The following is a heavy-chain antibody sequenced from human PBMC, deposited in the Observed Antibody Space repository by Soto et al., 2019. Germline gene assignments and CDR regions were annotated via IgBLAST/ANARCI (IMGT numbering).Heavy chain of an antibody. D-gene: IGHD3-22*01. J-gene: IGHJ4*02. CDR1: GGTFSSYA. CDR2: IIPTFGTA. V-gene: IGHV1-69*13. Sequence: SVKVSCKASGGTFSSYAISWVRQAPGQGLEWMGGIIPTFGTANYAQKFQGRVTITADESTSTAYMELSSLRSEDTAVYYCARDVGADYDSSGLDYWGQGTLVTVSS. CDR3: ARDVGADYDSSGLDY.